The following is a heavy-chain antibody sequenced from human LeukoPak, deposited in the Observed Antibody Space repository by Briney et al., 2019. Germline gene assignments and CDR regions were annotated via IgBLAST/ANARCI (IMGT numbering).Heavy chain of an antibody. V-gene: IGHV1-8*01. CDR1: GYTFTSYD. CDR3: ARGIRRVRGVITDEYYFDY. J-gene: IGHJ4*02. CDR2: MNPNSGNT. Sequence: ASVKVSCKASGYTFTSYDINWVRQATGQGLEWMGWMNPNSGNTGYAQKFQGRVTMTRNTSISTAYMELSSLRSEDTAVYYCARGIRRVRGVITDEYYFDYWGQGTLVTVSS. D-gene: IGHD3-10*01.